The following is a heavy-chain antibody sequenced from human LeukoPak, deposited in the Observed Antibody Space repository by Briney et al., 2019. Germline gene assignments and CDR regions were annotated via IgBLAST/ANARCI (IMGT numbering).Heavy chain of an antibody. V-gene: IGHV1-18*01. Sequence: GASVTVSCKASGYTFTSYGISWVRQAPGQGLEWMGWISAYNGNTNYAQKLQGRVTMTTAPSTSTAYMELRSLRSDDTAVYYCARDTYYYDSSGYSLLDYWGQGTLVTVSS. CDR3: ARDTYYYDSSGYSLLDY. CDR2: ISAYNGNT. D-gene: IGHD3-22*01. J-gene: IGHJ4*02. CDR1: GYTFTSYG.